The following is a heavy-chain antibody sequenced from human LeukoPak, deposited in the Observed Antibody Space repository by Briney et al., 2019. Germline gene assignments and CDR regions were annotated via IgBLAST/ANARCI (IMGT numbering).Heavy chain of an antibody. CDR1: GCSISSGYY. V-gene: IGHV4-38-2*01. Sequence: SETLSLTCAVSGCSISSGYYWGWIRQPPGKGLEWIGSFYHSGSTYYNPSLKSRVTISVDTSKNQFSLKLRSVTAADTAVYYCARHVGGSYYFLDYWGQGTLVTVSS. J-gene: IGHJ4*02. CDR2: FYHSGST. D-gene: IGHD1-26*01. CDR3: ARHVGGSYYFLDY.